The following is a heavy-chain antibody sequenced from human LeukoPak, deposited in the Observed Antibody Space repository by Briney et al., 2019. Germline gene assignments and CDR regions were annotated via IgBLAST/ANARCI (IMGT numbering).Heavy chain of an antibody. J-gene: IGHJ1*01. Sequence: SETLSLTCTVSGCTISNYYWSWIRQPPGKGLECIGNINYSGTTNYNPSLKCRFTISVDTSKNQFSLKLSSVTAADTAVYYCARHGGYSSPYLHWGQGTLVTVSS. CDR3: ARHGGYSSPYLH. CDR1: GCTISNYY. CDR2: INYSGTT. D-gene: IGHD6-13*01. V-gene: IGHV4-59*08.